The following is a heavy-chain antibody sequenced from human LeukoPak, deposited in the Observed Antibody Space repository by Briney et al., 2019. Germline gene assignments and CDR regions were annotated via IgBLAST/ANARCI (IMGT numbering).Heavy chain of an antibody. CDR1: GASINSRAYS. Sequence: PSETLSLTCSVSGASINSRAYSWGWLRQSPEKGLEWVGSIEFSGNTYYNPSVQSRFAISLDTSSNQFSLNLTSVTAADTAAYFCARLGGWGLDFDSWGQGTLVVVSS. J-gene: IGHJ4*02. V-gene: IGHV4-39*01. D-gene: IGHD1-26*01. CDR2: IEFSGNT. CDR3: ARLGGWGLDFDS.